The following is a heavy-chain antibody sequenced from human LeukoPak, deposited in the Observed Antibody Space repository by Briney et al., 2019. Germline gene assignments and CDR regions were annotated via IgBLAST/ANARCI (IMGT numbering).Heavy chain of an antibody. J-gene: IGHJ4*02. CDR3: ARAPGLDGDYFDY. V-gene: IGHV4-31*03. CDR2: IYYSGST. CDR1: GGSISSGGYY. Sequence: SETLSLTCTVSGGSISSGGYYWSWIRQHPGKGLEWIGYIYYSGSTYYNPSLKSRVTISVDTSKNQFSLKLSSVTAADTAVYYCARAPGLDGDYFDYWGRGTLVTVSS. D-gene: IGHD3/OR15-3a*01.